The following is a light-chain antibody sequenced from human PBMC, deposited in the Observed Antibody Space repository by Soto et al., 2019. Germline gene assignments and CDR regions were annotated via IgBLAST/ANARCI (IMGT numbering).Light chain of an antibody. Sequence: QSVLTQPASVSGSPGQSITISCTGTSSDVGGYNYVSWYQQHPGKAPKLMIYDVSNRPSGVSNRFSGSKSGNTASLTISGLQAEDEADYYCCSYTSGSTPYVFGTGTKVTVL. CDR1: SSDVGGYNY. CDR2: DVS. V-gene: IGLV2-14*01. CDR3: CSYTSGSTPYV. J-gene: IGLJ1*01.